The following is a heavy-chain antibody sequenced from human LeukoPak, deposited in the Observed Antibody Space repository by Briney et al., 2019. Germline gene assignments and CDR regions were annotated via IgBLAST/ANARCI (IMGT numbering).Heavy chain of an antibody. CDR2: IYYSGST. D-gene: IGHD4-17*01. CDR3: TTDEAGFTTVTTN. J-gene: IGHJ4*02. V-gene: IGHV4-59*01. CDR1: GGSISSYY. Sequence: SETLSLTCTVSGGSISSYYWSWIRQPPGKGLEWIGYIYYSGSTNYNPSLKSRVTISVDTSKNQFSLKLSSVTAADTAVYYCTTDEAGFTTVTTNWGQGTLVTVSS.